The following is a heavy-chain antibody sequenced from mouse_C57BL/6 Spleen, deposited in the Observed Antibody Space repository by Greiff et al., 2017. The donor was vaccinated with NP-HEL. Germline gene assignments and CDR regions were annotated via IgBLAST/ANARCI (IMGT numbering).Heavy chain of an antibody. CDR1: GYTFTDYY. D-gene: IGHD2-3*01. Sequence: EVQLQQSGPELVKPGASVKISCKASGYTFTDYYMNWVKQSHGKSLEWIGDINPNNGGTSYNQKFKGKATLTVDKSSSTAYMELRSLTSEDSAVYYCAREDGYGYFDVWGTGTTVTVSS. V-gene: IGHV1-26*01. CDR3: AREDGYGYFDV. J-gene: IGHJ1*03. CDR2: INPNNGGT.